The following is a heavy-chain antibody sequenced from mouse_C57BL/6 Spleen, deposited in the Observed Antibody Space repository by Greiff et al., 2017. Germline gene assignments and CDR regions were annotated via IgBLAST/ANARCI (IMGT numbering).Heavy chain of an antibody. CDR3: ARALYYDYDAWFAY. J-gene: IGHJ3*01. CDR2: ISDGGSYT. D-gene: IGHD2-4*01. CDR1: GFTFSSYA. V-gene: IGHV5-4*03. Sequence: EVKLVESGGGLVKPGGSLKLSCAASGFTFSSYAMSWVRQTPEKRLEWVATISDGGSYTYYPDNVKGRFTISRDNAKNNLYLQMSHLKSEDTAMYYCARALYYDYDAWFAYWGQGTLVTVSA.